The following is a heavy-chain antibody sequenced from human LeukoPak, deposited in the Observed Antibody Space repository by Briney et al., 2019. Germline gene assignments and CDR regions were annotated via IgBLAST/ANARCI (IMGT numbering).Heavy chain of an antibody. V-gene: IGHV4-39*01. CDR2: IYYSGST. J-gene: IGHJ6*03. CDR3: ARQGYDFWSGYPGHYYYYMDV. D-gene: IGHD3-3*01. Sequence: SETLSLTCTVSGGSISSSSYYWGWIRQPPGKGLEWIGSIYYSGSTYYNPSLKSRVTLSVDTSKNQFSLKLSSVTAADTAVYYCARQGYDFWSGYPGHYYYYMDVWGKGTTVTVSS. CDR1: GGSISSSSYY.